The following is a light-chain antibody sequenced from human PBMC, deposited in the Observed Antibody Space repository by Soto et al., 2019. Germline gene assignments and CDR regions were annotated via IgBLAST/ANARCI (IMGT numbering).Light chain of an antibody. CDR2: AAS. Sequence: EIVITQSPATLSVSPVERATLSCRASQSVRSNLAWHQQKPGQAPRLLIYAASTRATGVPARFSGSGSGTEFTLTISDLQSEDFAVYFCQHYDIWPLTFGGGTKVDIK. J-gene: IGKJ4*01. CDR3: QHYDIWPLT. V-gene: IGKV3-15*01. CDR1: QSVRSN.